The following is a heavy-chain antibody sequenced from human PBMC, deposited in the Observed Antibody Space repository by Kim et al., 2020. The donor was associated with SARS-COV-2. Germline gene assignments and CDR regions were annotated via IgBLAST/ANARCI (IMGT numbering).Heavy chain of an antibody. Sequence: RFTISRENSKNTLYLQMKSLRAEDTAVYYCARVKSSSSVAGIYYYYGMDVWGQGTTVTVSS. CDR3: ARVKSSSSVAGIYYYYGMDV. V-gene: IGHV3-66*01. D-gene: IGHD6-6*01. J-gene: IGHJ6*02.